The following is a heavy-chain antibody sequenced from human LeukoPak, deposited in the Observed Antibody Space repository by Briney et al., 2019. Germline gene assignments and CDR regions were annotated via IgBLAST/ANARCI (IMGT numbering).Heavy chain of an antibody. J-gene: IGHJ3*02. V-gene: IGHV3-9*01. CDR3: AKEGIAARRAFDI. CDR1: GFTFDDYA. CDR2: ISWNSGSI. Sequence: PGRSLRLSCAASGFTFDDYAMHWVRQAPGKGLEWVSGISWNSGSIGYADSVKGRFTISRDNAKNSLYLQMNSLRAEDTALYYCAKEGIAARRAFDIWGQGTMVTVSS. D-gene: IGHD6-6*01.